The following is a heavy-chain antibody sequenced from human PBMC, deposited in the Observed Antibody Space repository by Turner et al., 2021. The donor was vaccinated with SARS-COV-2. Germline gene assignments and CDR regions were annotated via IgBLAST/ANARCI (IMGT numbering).Heavy chain of an antibody. CDR1: GFTFNSYV. J-gene: IGHJ4*02. Sequence: QVQLVESGGGVVQPGRSLRLSCAASGFTFNSYVMHWVRQAPGKGLEWVAVIWYDVSNKYSADSVKGRFTISRDNSKNTLYLQMNSLRAEDTAVYYCARGYSSGWYGRESFDYWGQGTLVTVSS. CDR2: IWYDVSNK. CDR3: ARGYSSGWYGRESFDY. V-gene: IGHV3-33*01. D-gene: IGHD6-19*01.